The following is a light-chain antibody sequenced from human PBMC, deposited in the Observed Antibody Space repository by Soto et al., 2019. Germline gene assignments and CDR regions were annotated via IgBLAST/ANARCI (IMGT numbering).Light chain of an antibody. CDR2: QVT. V-gene: IGLV2-14*01. Sequence: QSVLAQPASMSGSPGQSITISFTGSGSDISTFNYVSWYQQYPGKAPKLLIYQVTSRASGVSHRFSGSKSGNTAALTISGLQPEDEAEYFCFSFTTNSNHVFGTGTRSPS. CDR3: FSFTTNSNHV. J-gene: IGLJ1*01. CDR1: GSDISTFNY.